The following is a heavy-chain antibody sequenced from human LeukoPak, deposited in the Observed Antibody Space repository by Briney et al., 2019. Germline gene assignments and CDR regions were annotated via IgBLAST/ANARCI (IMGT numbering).Heavy chain of an antibody. CDR1: GFTFSTYA. J-gene: IGHJ4*02. CDR2: ISGSGDSS. D-gene: IGHD1-26*01. Sequence: GGSLRLSCAASGFTFSTYAMSWVRQAPGKGLEWVSAISGSGDSSYYADSVKGRFTISRDNSKNTLYLQMNSLRAEDTAVYYCARAGQASGSYDYWGQGTLVTVSS. CDR3: ARAGQASGSYDY. V-gene: IGHV3-23*01.